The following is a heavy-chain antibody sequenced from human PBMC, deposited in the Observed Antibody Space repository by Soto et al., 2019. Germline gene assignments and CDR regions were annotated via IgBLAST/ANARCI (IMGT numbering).Heavy chain of an antibody. CDR1: GGSVSSGSYY. V-gene: IGHV4-61*01. CDR3: ARYAYGFPRMAYGMDV. D-gene: IGHD3-16*01. J-gene: IGHJ6*02. Sequence: QVQLQESGPGLVKPSETLSLTCTVSGGSVSSGSYYWSWIRQPPGKGLEWIGYIYYSGSANYNPSLKNRVTIPVDTSKTQFSLKLSSVTAADTAVYYCARYAYGFPRMAYGMDVWGQGTTVTVSS. CDR2: IYYSGSA.